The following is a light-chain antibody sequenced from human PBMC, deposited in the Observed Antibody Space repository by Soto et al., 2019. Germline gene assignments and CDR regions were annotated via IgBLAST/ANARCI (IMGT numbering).Light chain of an antibody. CDR2: GTS. CDR1: QYVSTTF. Sequence: EIVLTQSPGTLSLSPGERATLSCRASQYVSTTFFAWYQQKPGQAPRLLIYGTSNRATGIPDRFSGSGSGTDFTLTISSPEPEDFAVYYCQQYSSSPLTFGGGTRMEIK. V-gene: IGKV3-20*01. J-gene: IGKJ4*01. CDR3: QQYSSSPLT.